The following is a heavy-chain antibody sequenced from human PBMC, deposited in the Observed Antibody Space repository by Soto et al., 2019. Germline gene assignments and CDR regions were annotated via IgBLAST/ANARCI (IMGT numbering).Heavy chain of an antibody. CDR1: GGSFSGYY. D-gene: IGHD3-10*01. V-gene: IGHV4-34*01. Sequence: PSETLSLTCAVYGGSFSGYYWTWIRQPPGTGLEWIGEINHSGSTNYNPSLKSRVTISVDTSKNQFSLRLTSVAAADTAYYYCASVIGGRTLFDYWGLGTLVTVSS. J-gene: IGHJ4*02. CDR2: INHSGST. CDR3: ASVIGGRTLFDY.